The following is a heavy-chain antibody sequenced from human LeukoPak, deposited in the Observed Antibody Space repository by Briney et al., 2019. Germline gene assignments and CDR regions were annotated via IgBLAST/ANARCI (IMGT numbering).Heavy chain of an antibody. CDR3: ARTSGYDDKRLDY. CDR1: GYSFSSYW. V-gene: IGHV5-51*01. CDR2: IYPGDSDT. D-gene: IGHD5-12*01. Sequence: GESLKISCKGSGYSFSSYWIGWVRQMPGKGLEWMGIIYPGDSDTRYSPSFQSQVTISADKSISTAYLQWSSPKASDTAMYYCARTSGYDDKRLDYWGQGTLVTVSS. J-gene: IGHJ4*02.